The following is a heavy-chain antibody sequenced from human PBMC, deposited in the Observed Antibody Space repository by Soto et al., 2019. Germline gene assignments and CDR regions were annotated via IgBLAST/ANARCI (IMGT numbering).Heavy chain of an antibody. Sequence: ASVKVSCKASGYTFTSYDINWVRQATGQGLEWMGWMNPNSGNTGYAQKFQGRVTMTRNTSISTAYMELSSLRSEDTAVYYCAMGHGGSYEFDYWGQGTLVTVSS. D-gene: IGHD1-26*01. CDR2: MNPNSGNT. V-gene: IGHV1-8*01. CDR3: AMGHGGSYEFDY. J-gene: IGHJ4*02. CDR1: GYTFTSYD.